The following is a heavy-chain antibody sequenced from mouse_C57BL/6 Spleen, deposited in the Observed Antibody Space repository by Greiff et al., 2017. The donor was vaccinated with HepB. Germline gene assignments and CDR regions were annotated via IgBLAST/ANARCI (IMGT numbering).Heavy chain of an antibody. J-gene: IGHJ4*01. CDR2: ISYSGST. CDR3: ARGSNYQEGAMDY. CDR1: GYSITSGYD. D-gene: IGHD2-5*01. Sequence: EVQLQESGPGMVKPSQSLSLTCTVTGYSITSGYDWHWIRHFPGNKLEWMGYISYSGSTNYNPSLKSRISITHDTSKNHFFLKLNSVTTEDTATYYCARGSNYQEGAMDYWGQGTSVTVSS. V-gene: IGHV3-1*01.